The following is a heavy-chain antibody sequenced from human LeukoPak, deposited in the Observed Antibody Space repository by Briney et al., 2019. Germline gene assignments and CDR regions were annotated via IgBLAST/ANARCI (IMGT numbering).Heavy chain of an antibody. D-gene: IGHD3-10*01. J-gene: IGHJ6*02. Sequence: PSETLSLTCTVSGGSISSDYWTWIRQPAGKGLEWIGRISSSVTTNYNPSLKSRVTMSVDTSKNQFSLNLTSVSAADTAVYSCARALPSGSGRGLDVWGQGTTVTVSS. CDR2: ISSSVTT. V-gene: IGHV4-4*07. CDR1: GGSISSDY. CDR3: ARALPSGSGRGLDV.